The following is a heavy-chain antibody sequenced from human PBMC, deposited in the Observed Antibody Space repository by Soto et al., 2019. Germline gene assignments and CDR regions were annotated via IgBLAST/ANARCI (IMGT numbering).Heavy chain of an antibody. J-gene: IGHJ4*02. Sequence: GESLKISCAASGFTFSGSAMHWVRQASGKGLEWVGRIRSKANSYATAYAASVKGRFTISRDDSKNTAYLQMNSLKTEDTAVYYCTRPHDYGSDWGQGTLVTVSS. D-gene: IGHD4-17*01. CDR1: GFTFSGSA. V-gene: IGHV3-73*01. CDR2: IRSKANSYAT. CDR3: TRPHDYGSD.